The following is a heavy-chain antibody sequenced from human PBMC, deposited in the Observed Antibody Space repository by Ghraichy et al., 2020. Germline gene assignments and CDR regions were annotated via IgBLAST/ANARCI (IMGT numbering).Heavy chain of an antibody. J-gene: IGHJ4*02. CDR3: ARGPDHHYDFWSGYYTGPYYFDY. CDR2: ISAYNGNT. Sequence: ASVKVSCKASGYTFTSYGISWVRQAPGQGLEWMGWISAYNGNTNYAQKLQGRVTMTTDTSTSTAYMELRSLRSDDTAVYYCARGPDHHYDFWSGYYTGPYYFDYWGQGTLVTVSS. D-gene: IGHD3-3*01. CDR1: GYTFTSYG. V-gene: IGHV1-18*01.